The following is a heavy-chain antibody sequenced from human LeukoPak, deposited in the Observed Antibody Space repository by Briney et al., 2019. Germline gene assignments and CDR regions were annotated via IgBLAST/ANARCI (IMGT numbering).Heavy chain of an antibody. CDR3: AKGVRTAMVTFDI. CDR2: ISGSGGST. CDR1: GFTFSDYY. J-gene: IGHJ3*02. D-gene: IGHD5-18*01. V-gene: IGHV3-23*01. Sequence: GGSLGLSCAASGFTFSDYYWSWVRQAPGKGLEWVSAISGSGGSTYYADSVKGRFTISRDNSKNTLYLQMNSLRAEDTAVYYCAKGVRTAMVTFDIWGQGAMVTVSS.